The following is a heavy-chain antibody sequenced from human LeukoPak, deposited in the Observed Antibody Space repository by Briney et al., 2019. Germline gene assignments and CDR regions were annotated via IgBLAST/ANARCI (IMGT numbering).Heavy chain of an antibody. D-gene: IGHD3-22*01. Sequence: GASVKVSCKXSGGTFSSYAISWVRQAPRQGLEWMGWMNPNSGNTGYAQKFQGRVTITRNTSISTAYMELSSLRSEDTAVYYCARHDSSGLHYWGQGTLVTVSS. V-gene: IGHV1-8*03. CDR3: ARHDSSGLHY. CDR1: GGTFSSYA. J-gene: IGHJ4*02. CDR2: MNPNSGNT.